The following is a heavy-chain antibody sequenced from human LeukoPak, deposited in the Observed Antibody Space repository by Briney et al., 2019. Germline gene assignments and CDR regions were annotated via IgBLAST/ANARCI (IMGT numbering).Heavy chain of an antibody. V-gene: IGHV3-30*03. CDR3: ATGYKYYFDY. Sequence: GRSLRLSCAASGFTFSSYGMHWVRQAPGKGLEWVAVISYDGSNKCYADSVKGRFTISRDNSKNTLYLQMNSLRAEDTAVYYCATGYKYYFDYWGQGTLVTVSS. D-gene: IGHD3-9*01. J-gene: IGHJ4*02. CDR2: ISYDGSNK. CDR1: GFTFSSYG.